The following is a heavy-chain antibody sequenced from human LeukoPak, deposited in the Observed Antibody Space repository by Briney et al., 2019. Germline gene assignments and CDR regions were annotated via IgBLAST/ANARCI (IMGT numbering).Heavy chain of an antibody. D-gene: IGHD5-18*01. CDR2: IVGSGVTT. Sequence: GGSLRLSCVASGFTFSNYGMNWVRQAPGKGLEWVSGIVGSGVTTYYADSVKGRFTISRDNSKNTLYLHMNGLRVEDMAIYYCARDERWIQFNYWGQGTPVTVSS. CDR1: GFTFSNYG. V-gene: IGHV3-23*01. CDR3: ARDERWIQFNY. J-gene: IGHJ4*02.